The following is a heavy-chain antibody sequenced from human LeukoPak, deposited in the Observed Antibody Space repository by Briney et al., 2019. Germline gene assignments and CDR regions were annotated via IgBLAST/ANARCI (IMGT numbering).Heavy chain of an antibody. D-gene: IGHD6-13*01. CDR2: IKQDGSEK. Sequence: GGSLRLSCAASGFTFSSYEMNWVRQAPGKGLEWVANIKQDGSEKYYVDSVKGRFTISRDNAKNSLYLQMNSLRAEDTAVYYCAREGSSWLNYDYWGQGTLVTVSS. J-gene: IGHJ4*02. CDR3: AREGSSWLNYDY. V-gene: IGHV3-7*01. CDR1: GFTFSSYE.